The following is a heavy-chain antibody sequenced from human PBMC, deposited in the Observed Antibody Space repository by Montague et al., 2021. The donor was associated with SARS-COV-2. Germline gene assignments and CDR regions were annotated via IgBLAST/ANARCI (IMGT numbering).Heavy chain of an antibody. J-gene: IGHJ4*02. CDR1: GFSLSTSGMC. CDR2: IDWDDDK. Sequence: PALAKPTQTLTLTCTFSGFSLSTSGMCVSWIRQPPGKALEWLARIDWDDDKYYSTSLKTRLTISKDTSKNQVVLTMTNMDPVDTATYYCARTGIAVAGPSFDYWGQGTLVTVSS. CDR3: ARTGIAVAGPSFDY. V-gene: IGHV2-70*11. D-gene: IGHD6-19*01.